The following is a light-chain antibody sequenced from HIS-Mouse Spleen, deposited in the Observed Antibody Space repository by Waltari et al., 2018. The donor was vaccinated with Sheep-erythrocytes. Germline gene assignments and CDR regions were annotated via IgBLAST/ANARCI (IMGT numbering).Light chain of an antibody. J-gene: IGLJ3*02. CDR2: DDR. Sequence: SYVLTQPPSVSVAPGKPARTTCGGNNIGSKSVHWYQQKPGQAPVLVVYDDRARPSGIPERFSGSNSGNTATLTISRVEAGDEADYYCQVWDSSSDLWVFGGGTKLTVL. V-gene: IGLV3-21*03. CDR3: QVWDSSSDLWV. CDR1: NIGSKS.